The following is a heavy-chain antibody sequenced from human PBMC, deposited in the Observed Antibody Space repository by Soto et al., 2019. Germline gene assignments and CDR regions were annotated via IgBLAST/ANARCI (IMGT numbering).Heavy chain of an antibody. CDR1: GFSLSYARMG. CDR3: ARIPLPSIAARRYYYYYGMDV. J-gene: IGHJ6*02. V-gene: IGHV2-26*01. Sequence: PTLVNPTETLTLTCTVSGFSLSYARMGVSWIRQPPGKALEWLAHIFSNDEKSYSTSLKSRLTISKDTSKSQVVLTMTNMDPVDTATYYCARIPLPSIAARRYYYYYGMDVWGQGTTVTVSS. D-gene: IGHD6-6*01. CDR2: IFSNDEK.